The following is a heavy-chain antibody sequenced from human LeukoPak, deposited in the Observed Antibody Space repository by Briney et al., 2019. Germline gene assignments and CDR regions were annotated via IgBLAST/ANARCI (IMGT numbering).Heavy chain of an antibody. J-gene: IGHJ4*02. CDR1: GFTVSSNY. CDR3: TRDSHGGVDY. Sequence: GGSLRLSCAASGFTVSSNYMSWVRQAPGKGLEWVSVIYSGGSTYYADSVKGRFTISRDNAKNTLYLQMNSLRAEDTAVYYCTRDSHGGVDYWGQGTLVTVSS. CDR2: IYSGGST. D-gene: IGHD3-10*01. V-gene: IGHV3-66*01.